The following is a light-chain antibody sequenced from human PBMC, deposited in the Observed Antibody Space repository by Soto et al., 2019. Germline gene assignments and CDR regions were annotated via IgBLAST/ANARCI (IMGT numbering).Light chain of an antibody. Sequence: DIQMTQSPSTLSASIGDRVTITCRASQNINNWIAWYQQKPGKAPKFLIYDASTLESGVPSRFSGSVFGTEFSLTISSLQPGDFGSSYCQHMRTCGQGTKVEMK. CDR1: QNINNW. CDR3: QHMRT. CDR2: DAS. J-gene: IGKJ1*01. V-gene: IGKV1-5*01.